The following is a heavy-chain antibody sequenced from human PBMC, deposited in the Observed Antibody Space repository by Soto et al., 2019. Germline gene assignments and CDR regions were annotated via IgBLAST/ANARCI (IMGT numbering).Heavy chain of an antibody. J-gene: IGHJ5*02. V-gene: IGHV1-69*01. CDR3: ARVFPDGGVEPGVVRGYLAT. CDR2: IIPIFGTT. CDR1: ADSFSSYG. Sequence: QVQLVQSGAEVKEPGSAVKVSCKAPADSFSSYGISGVLQAPGQGLEWMGGIIPIFGTTNYAEKFQGRVTITADESTNTAYMELSSLRSEDTVLYYCARVFPDGGVEPGVVRGYLATWGRGTLVTVSS. D-gene: IGHD3-3*01.